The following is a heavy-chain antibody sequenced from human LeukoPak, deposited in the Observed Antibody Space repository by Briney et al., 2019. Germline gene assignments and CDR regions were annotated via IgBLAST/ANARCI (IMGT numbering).Heavy chain of an antibody. CDR2: IHHSGSA. J-gene: IGHJ4*02. CDR1: GGSISGYY. Sequence: SETLSLTCAVYGGSISGYYWSWIRQPPGKGLEWIAEIHHSGSANYNPSLKSRVTISIDTSKNQFSLRLSSVTAADTAVYYCARSDYGSGNYYWSLDYWGQGTLVTVSS. D-gene: IGHD3-10*01. CDR3: ARSDYGSGNYYWSLDY. V-gene: IGHV4-34*01.